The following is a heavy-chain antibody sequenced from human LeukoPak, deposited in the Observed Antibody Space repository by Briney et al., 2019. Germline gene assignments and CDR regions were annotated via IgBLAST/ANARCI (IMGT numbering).Heavy chain of an antibody. D-gene: IGHD6-6*01. V-gene: IGHV4-61*02. J-gene: IGHJ5*02. CDR2: IYTSGST. CDR1: GGSISSGSYY. Sequence: SQTLSLTCTVSGGSISSGSYYWSWIRQPAGKGLEWIGRIYTSGSTNYNPSLKSRVTISVDTSKNQFSLKLSSVTAADTAVYYCVRGLPSRNWFDPWGQGTLVTVSS. CDR3: VRGLPSRNWFDP.